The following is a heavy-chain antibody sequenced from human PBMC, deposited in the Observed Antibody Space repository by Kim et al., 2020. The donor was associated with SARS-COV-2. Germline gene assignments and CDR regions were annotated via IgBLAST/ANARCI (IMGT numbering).Heavy chain of an antibody. D-gene: IGHD1-26*01. Sequence: SETLSLNCTVSGGSISSYYWSWLRQPPGKGLEWLGYIYDSGSTNYNPSLKIRVTISVDTSKNQFSLNLSSVTAADTALYYCARTNNVHYPYFYGMDVWGQ. CDR2: IYDSGST. J-gene: IGHJ6*02. CDR3: ARTNNVHYPYFYGMDV. CDR1: GGSISSYY. V-gene: IGHV4-59*01.